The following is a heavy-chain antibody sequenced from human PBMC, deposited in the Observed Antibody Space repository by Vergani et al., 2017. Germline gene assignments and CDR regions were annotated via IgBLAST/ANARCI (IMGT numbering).Heavy chain of an antibody. CDR2: IDHTGRP. CDR1: GGSFTSYH. Sequence: QVQLQQWGGGLLKPSETLSLTCVVNGGSFTSYHWTWIRQSPGEGLEWVGDIDHTGRPDYNPPHKSLLTMSVDKSRNQFSLTLNSVTATYTAIYFCARVNTETNGHLYYCYYMDVWGQGTAVTVS. D-gene: IGHD4-11*01. V-gene: IGHV4-34*01. CDR3: ARVNTETNGHLYYCYYMDV. J-gene: IGHJ6*03.